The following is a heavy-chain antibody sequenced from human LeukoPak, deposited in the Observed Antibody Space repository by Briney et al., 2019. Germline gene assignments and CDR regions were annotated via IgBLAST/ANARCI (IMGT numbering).Heavy chain of an antibody. D-gene: IGHD6-13*01. Sequence: ASVKVSCKASGFTFSSSAMQWVRQARGQRLEWIGWIVVGSGNTNYAQKFQERVTITRDMSTSTAYMELSSLRSEDTAVYYCARDRGIAAAGLIDYWGQGTLVTVSS. CDR2: IVVGSGNT. CDR3: ARDRGIAAAGLIDY. V-gene: IGHV1-58*02. CDR1: GFTFSSSA. J-gene: IGHJ4*02.